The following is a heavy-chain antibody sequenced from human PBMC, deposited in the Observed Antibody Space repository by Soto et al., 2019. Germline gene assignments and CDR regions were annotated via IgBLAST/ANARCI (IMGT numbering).Heavy chain of an antibody. CDR1: GYTFTAYA. J-gene: IGHJ4*01. V-gene: IGHV1-3*01. Sequence: ASVKVSCKASGYTFTAYAIHWVRQAPGQRLEWMGSINAGNGNTKYLQRFQGRVTITRDTSASTAYMELSSLGSEDTAVYLCARAGGGYCSGSSCLFDYWGHGTLVTVSS. CDR3: ARAGGGYCSGSSCLFDY. D-gene: IGHD2-2*01. CDR2: INAGNGNT.